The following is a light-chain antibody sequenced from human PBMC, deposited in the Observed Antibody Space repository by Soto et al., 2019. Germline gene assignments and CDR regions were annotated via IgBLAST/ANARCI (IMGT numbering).Light chain of an antibody. J-gene: IGKJ4*01. CDR1: QGISNF. CDR3: QKGNSFPLT. CDR2: AES. Sequence: DIQMTQSPSSLSSSFGDSVTITCRAIQGISNFLAWYQQKPGKVPKLLIYAESTLQSGVPSRFSGSGSGTDLTLTISSLQPVDVATYYCQKGNSFPLTCGGGTKVDIK. V-gene: IGKV1-27*01.